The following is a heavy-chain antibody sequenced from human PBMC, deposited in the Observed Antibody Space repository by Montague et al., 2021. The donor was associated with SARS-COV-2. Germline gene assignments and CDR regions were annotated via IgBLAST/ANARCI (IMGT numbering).Heavy chain of an antibody. J-gene: IGHJ4*02. CDR3: VKDNTLTGINYSEN. CDR2: ITGGGVT. Sequence: SLRLSCAVSGFTFSAYAMSWVRQAPGKRLEWVSGITGGGVTFYGDSVKGRFTISRDISKNTLYLQINSLRAEDTAVYYCVKDNTLTGINYSENWGQGALVSVSS. CDR1: GFTFSAYA. V-gene: IGHV3-23*01. D-gene: IGHD2-21*02.